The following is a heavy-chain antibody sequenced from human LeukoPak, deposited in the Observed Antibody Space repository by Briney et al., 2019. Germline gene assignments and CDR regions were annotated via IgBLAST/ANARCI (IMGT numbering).Heavy chain of an antibody. CDR1: GFTFSSYG. CDR2: ISGSGGST. Sequence: GGSLRLSCAASGFTFSSYGMSWVRQAPGKGLEWVSVISGSGGSTYYADSVKGRFTISRDNSKNTVYLQVNSLRAEDSAVYYCAKDSDSSGSIGPSYFDYWGQGTLVTVSS. J-gene: IGHJ4*02. CDR3: AKDSDSSGSIGPSYFDY. V-gene: IGHV3-23*01. D-gene: IGHD3-22*01.